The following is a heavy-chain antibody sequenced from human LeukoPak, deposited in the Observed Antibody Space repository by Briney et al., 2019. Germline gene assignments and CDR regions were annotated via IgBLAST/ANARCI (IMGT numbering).Heavy chain of an antibody. V-gene: IGHV4-39*07. D-gene: IGHD6-13*01. CDR1: GGSISSSSYY. Sequence: SETLSLTCTVSGGSISSSSYYWGWIRQPPGKGLEWIGRIYTSGSTNYNPSLKSRVTMSVDTSKNQFSLKLSSVTAADTAVYYCARDESEDSSSWYWYFDYWGQGTLVTVSS. CDR2: IYTSGST. J-gene: IGHJ4*02. CDR3: ARDESEDSSSWYWYFDY.